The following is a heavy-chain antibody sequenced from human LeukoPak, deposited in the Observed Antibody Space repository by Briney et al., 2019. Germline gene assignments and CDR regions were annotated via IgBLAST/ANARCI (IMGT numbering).Heavy chain of an antibody. D-gene: IGHD5-12*01. CDR1: GGTFSSYA. V-gene: IGHV1-18*01. CDR3: AREKGEVRGYDYYYYYYMDV. Sequence: ASVKVSCKASGGTFSSYAISWVRQAPGQGLEWMGWNSAYNGKTNYAQKFQGRVTMTTDTSTSTAYMELRSPRSDDTAVYYCAREKGEVRGYDYYYYYYMDVWGKGTTVTISS. CDR2: NSAYNGKT. J-gene: IGHJ6*03.